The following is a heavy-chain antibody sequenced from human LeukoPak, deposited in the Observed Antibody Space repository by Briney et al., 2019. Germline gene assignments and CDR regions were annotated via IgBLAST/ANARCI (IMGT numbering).Heavy chain of an antibody. CDR3: ARGTEYYFDY. J-gene: IGHJ4*02. D-gene: IGHD1-1*01. Sequence: ASVKVSCKASGFRSPNYGVTWVRQAPGQGLEWMGRINPNSGGTNYAQKFQGRVTMTRDTSISTAYMDLTRLRSDDTAVYYCARGTEYYFDYWGQGTLVTVSS. V-gene: IGHV1-2*06. CDR2: INPNSGGT. CDR1: GFRSPNYG.